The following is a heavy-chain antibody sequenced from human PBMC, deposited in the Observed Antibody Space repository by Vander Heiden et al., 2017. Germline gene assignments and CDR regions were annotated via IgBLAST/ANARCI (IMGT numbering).Heavy chain of an antibody. CDR2: ISSSISFI. CDR3: ASAGLVVVPAAMNYYYYGMDV. D-gene: IGHD2-2*01. CDR1: GFDFSIHR. V-gene: IGHV3-21*01. Sequence: ELQLVVYGGGSVMPGGSLTLSCASSGFDFSIHRMTRVRQAPGKGLEWVASISSSISFIYYADSVKGRFTITRDNAKNSLYLQRNSLRAEDTAVYYCASAGLVVVPAAMNYYYYGMDVWGQGTTVTVSS. J-gene: IGHJ6*02.